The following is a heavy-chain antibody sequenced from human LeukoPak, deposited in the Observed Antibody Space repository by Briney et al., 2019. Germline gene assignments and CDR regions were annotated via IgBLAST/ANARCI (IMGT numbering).Heavy chain of an antibody. CDR3: ARVKQGYSYGLIDY. CDR1: GFTFSSYS. D-gene: IGHD5-18*01. CDR2: ISSSSSYI. J-gene: IGHJ4*02. Sequence: GGSLTLSCADSGFTFSSYSMNWVRQAPGKGLEWVSSISSSSSYIYYADSVKGRFTISRDNAKNSLYLQMNSLRAEDTAVYYCARVKQGYSYGLIDYWGQGTLVTVSS. V-gene: IGHV3-21*01.